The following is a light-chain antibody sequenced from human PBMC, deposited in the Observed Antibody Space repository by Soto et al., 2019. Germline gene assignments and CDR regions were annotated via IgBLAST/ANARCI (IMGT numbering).Light chain of an antibody. CDR2: RDT. Sequence: SYELTQPLSVSVALGQTARITCEGNNVGSKHVHWYQQKPGQAPVLVIYRDTNRPSGIPERFSGSNSGNTATLTISRAQAGDEADYYCQVWDSSAFFGTGTKVTVL. V-gene: IGLV3-9*01. J-gene: IGLJ1*01. CDR3: QVWDSSAF. CDR1: NVGSKH.